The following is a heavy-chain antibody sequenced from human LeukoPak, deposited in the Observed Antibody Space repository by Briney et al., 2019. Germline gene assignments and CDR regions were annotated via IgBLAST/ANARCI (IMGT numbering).Heavy chain of an antibody. CDR3: AKGGEFSGSLGYFDY. D-gene: IGHD1-26*01. V-gene: IGHV3-43D*03. CDR1: GFTFDDYA. CDR2: ISWDGGST. Sequence: GGSLRLSCAASGFTFDDYAMHWVRQAPGKGLEWVYIISWDGGSTYYADSVKGRFTISRDNSKNSLYLQMNSLRAEDTALYYCAKGGEFSGSLGYFDYWGQGTLVTVSS. J-gene: IGHJ4*02.